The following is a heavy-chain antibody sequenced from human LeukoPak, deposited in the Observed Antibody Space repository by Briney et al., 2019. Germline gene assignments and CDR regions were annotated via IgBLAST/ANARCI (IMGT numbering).Heavy chain of an antibody. J-gene: IGHJ4*02. D-gene: IGHD3-10*01. CDR2: ISTYSHNT. Sequence: ASVKVSCKASGGTFSSYAISWVRQAPGQGLEWMGWISTYSHNTNYAQKLQGRVTMTTDTSTSTAYMELKSLRSDDTAVYFCARGSPGDYWGQGTLVTVSS. CDR1: GGTFSSYA. CDR3: ARGSPGDY. V-gene: IGHV1-18*01.